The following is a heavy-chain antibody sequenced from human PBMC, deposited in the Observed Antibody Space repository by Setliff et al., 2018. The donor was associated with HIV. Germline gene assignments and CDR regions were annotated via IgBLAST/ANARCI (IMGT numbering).Heavy chain of an antibody. V-gene: IGHV4-38-2*01. D-gene: IGHD2-2*01. J-gene: IGHJ4*02. Sequence: SETLSLTCAVSGYSISSGYYWGWIRQPPGKGLEWIGRIYTSGPRYNPSLENRVTISVDTSKSQFFLMLSSVTAADTAVYYCARASSDIPGVDSNYFDDWGQGTLVTVSS. CDR3: ARASSDIPGVDSNYFDD. CDR1: GYSISSGYY. CDR2: IYTSGP.